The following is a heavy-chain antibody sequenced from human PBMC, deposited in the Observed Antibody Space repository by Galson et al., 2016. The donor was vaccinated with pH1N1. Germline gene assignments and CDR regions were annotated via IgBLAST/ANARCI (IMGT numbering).Heavy chain of an antibody. CDR3: ATGYRCTRTNCYGYYYHYMVG. J-gene: IGHJ6*03. CDR2: FNPETGET. D-gene: IGHD2-2*01. CDR1: GYTFTELS. Sequence: SVKVSCKASGYTFTELSMNWVRQAPGKGLEWMGGFNPETGETMYAQNFQGRIIMTEDIPTETAYMEMTNLRSDDTAVYYCATGYRCTRTNCYGYYYHYMVGGGRGAAITVSS. V-gene: IGHV1-24*01.